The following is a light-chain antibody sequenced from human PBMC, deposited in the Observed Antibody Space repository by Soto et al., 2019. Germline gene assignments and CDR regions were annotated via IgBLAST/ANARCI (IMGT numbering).Light chain of an antibody. CDR1: QRVRSSS. CDR2: GAS. CDR3: QQYGASPIT. J-gene: IGKJ5*01. V-gene: IGKV3-20*01. Sequence: EIILTQSPLTLSLSLRQIATLSCMLIQRVRSSSLAWYQQKPGQAPRLLIYGASSRASDISDRFSGGGSGTDFTLTISRLAPEDFAVYYCQQYGASPITFGQGTRLEI.